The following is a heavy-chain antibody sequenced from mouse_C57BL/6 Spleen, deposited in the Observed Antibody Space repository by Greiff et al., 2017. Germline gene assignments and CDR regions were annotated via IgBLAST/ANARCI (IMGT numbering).Heavy chain of an antibody. CDR2: IDPEDGDT. V-gene: IGHV14-2*01. D-gene: IGHD1-1*01. J-gene: IGHJ3*01. CDR1: GFNIKDYY. CDR3: VWYGSSYGFAY. Sequence: VQLQQSGAELVKPGASVKLSCTASGFNIKDYYMHWVKQRTEQGLEWIGRIDPEDGDTKYAPKFPGKATITADTSSNTAYLQLSSLTSEDTAVXYCVWYGSSYGFAYWGQGTLVTVSA.